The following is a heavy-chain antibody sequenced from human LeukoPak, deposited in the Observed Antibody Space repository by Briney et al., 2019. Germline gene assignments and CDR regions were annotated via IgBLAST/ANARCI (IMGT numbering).Heavy chain of an antibody. J-gene: IGHJ2*01. CDR2: ISSSSSYI. CDR3: ARAGAAAHFWYSDL. D-gene: IGHD6-13*01. Sequence: GGSLRLSCAASGFTFSSYSMNWVRQAPGKGLEWVSSISSSSSYIYYADSVKGRFTISRDNAKNSLYLQMNSLRAEDTAVYYCARAGAAAHFWYSDLWGRGTLVTVSS. V-gene: IGHV3-21*01. CDR1: GFTFSSYS.